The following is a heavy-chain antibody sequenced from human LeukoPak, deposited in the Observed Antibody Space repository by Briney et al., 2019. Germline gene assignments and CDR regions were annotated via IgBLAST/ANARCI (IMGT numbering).Heavy chain of an antibody. D-gene: IGHD2-2*01. V-gene: IGHV1-69*05. CDR1: GGTFSSYA. CDR2: IIPIFGTA. CDR3: ARDLGCSSTSCYFHWFDP. Sequence: ASVKVSCKASGGTFSSYAISWVRQAPGQGLEWMGRIIPIFGTANYAQKFQGRVTITTDESTSTAFMELSRLRSEDTAVYYCARDLGCSSTSCYFHWFDPWGQGTLVTVSS. J-gene: IGHJ5*02.